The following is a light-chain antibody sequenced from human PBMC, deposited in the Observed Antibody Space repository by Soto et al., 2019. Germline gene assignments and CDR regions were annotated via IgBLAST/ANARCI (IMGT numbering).Light chain of an antibody. CDR1: QSVSSSY. CDR3: QQYSSSPTWT. J-gene: IGKJ1*01. CDR2: GAS. V-gene: IGKV3-20*01. Sequence: EIVLTQSPGTLSLSPGERATLSCRASQSVSSSYLAWYQQKPGQAPSLLIYGASSRTTGSPDRFSGSGSGTEFTLTISRLESADFTVYYCQQYSSSPTWTFGQGTNVEIK.